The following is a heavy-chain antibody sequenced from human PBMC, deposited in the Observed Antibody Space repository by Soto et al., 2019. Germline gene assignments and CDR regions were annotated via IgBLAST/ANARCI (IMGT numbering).Heavy chain of an antibody. CDR3: ARHLLLPSSKFYYMDV. CDR2: IIPKHGTA. V-gene: IGHV1-69*08. J-gene: IGHJ6*03. Sequence: QGQLVQSGAEVKKPGSSVKVSCTASEGTFSAYTINWVRQAPGQRLEWMARIIPKHGTATYAEKFQGRAATTADRSTNTAYLELSSLRSDDTAVYYCARHLLLPSSKFYYMDVWGKGTTVTVSS. D-gene: IGHD3-3*02. CDR1: EGTFSAYT.